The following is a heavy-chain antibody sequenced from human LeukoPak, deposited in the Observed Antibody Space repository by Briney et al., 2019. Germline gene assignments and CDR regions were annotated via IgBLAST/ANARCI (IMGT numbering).Heavy chain of an antibody. Sequence: PSETLSLTCAVSGGSFSGYYWSWIRQPPGKGLEWMGEINHSGSTNYNPSLKSRVTISVDTSKHQFSLKLSSVAAADTAVYYCARGGYDYVWGSYRSYPYCDYWGQGTLVTVSS. D-gene: IGHD3-16*02. J-gene: IGHJ4*02. CDR3: ARGGYDYVWGSYRSYPYCDY. CDR1: GGSFSGYY. CDR2: INHSGST. V-gene: IGHV4-34*01.